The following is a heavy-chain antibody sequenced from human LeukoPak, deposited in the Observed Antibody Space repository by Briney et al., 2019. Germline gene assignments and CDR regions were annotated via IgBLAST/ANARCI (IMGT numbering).Heavy chain of an antibody. V-gene: IGHV4-34*01. Sequence: SETLSLTCAVYGGPFTEYYWNWIRQPPGKGLEWLGEISRSGSTKYNPSLKSRVAMSVDTSKNQFSLKLSSVTAADTAVYYCARFKRTVTKYYFDYWGQGTLVTVSS. CDR1: GGPFTEYY. CDR2: ISRSGST. D-gene: IGHD4-17*01. J-gene: IGHJ4*02. CDR3: ARFKRTVTKYYFDY.